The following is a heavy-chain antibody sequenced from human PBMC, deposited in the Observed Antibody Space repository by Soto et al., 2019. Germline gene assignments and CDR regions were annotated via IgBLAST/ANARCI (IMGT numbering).Heavy chain of an antibody. CDR2: INAGNGNT. D-gene: IGHD2-15*01. Sequence: GASVKVSCKASGYTFTSYAMHWVRQAPGQRLEWMGWINAGNGNTKYSQKFQGRVTITRDTSASTAYMELSSLRSEDTAVYYCASWLLKCSGGSCGHFDYWGQGSLVTVSS. CDR1: GYTFTSYA. J-gene: IGHJ4*02. V-gene: IGHV1-3*01. CDR3: ASWLLKCSGGSCGHFDY.